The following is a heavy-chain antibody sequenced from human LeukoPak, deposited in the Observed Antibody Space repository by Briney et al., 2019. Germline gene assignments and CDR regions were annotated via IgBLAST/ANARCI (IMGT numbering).Heavy chain of an antibody. CDR1: GFTFSSYA. CDR3: AKDRAYYYNTNAYYYVGFDF. D-gene: IGHD3-22*01. J-gene: IGHJ4*02. CDR2: ISYDGSNK. Sequence: GGSLRLSCAASGFTFSSYAMHWVRQAPGKGLEWVAVISYDGSNKYYADSVKGRFTISRDNSKNTLYLQMNSLRAEDTAVYYCAKDRAYYYNTNAYYYVGFDFWGQGTLVTVSS. V-gene: IGHV3-30-3*01.